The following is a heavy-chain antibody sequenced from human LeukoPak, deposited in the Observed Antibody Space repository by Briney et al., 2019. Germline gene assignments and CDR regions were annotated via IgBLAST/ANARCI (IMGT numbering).Heavy chain of an antibody. D-gene: IGHD3-10*01. Sequence: QPGGSLRLSCAASGFTFSSYSMNWVRQAPGKGLEWVSYISSNSSTIYYADSVKGRFTISRDNAKNSLYLQMNSLRAEGTAVYYCARDKYYYGSGSYFVDYWGQGTLVTVSS. CDR1: GFTFSSYS. V-gene: IGHV3-48*01. J-gene: IGHJ4*02. CDR2: ISSNSSTI. CDR3: ARDKYYYGSGSYFVDY.